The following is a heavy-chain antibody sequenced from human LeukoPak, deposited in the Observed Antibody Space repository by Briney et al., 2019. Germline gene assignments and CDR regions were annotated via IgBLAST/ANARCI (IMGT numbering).Heavy chain of an antibody. Sequence: GGSLRLSCAASGFTFSTYTMHWIRQAPGKGLEWVAFVSYDGTNKNYADSVKGRFTISRDNSKNTLYLQMNSLRTEDTAVYYCARRMAANAFDIWGQGTMVTVSS. CDR2: VSYDGTNK. J-gene: IGHJ3*02. CDR3: ARRMAANAFDI. V-gene: IGHV3-30-3*01. CDR1: GFTFSTYT. D-gene: IGHD5-24*01.